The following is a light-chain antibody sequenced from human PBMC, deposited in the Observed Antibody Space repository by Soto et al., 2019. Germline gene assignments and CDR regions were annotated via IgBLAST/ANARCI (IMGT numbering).Light chain of an antibody. V-gene: IGKV1-5*03. CDR2: KAS. CDR1: QSISSW. Sequence: DIQMTQSPSXLSXTAGDRGTITCRASQSISSWLAWYQQKPGKAPKLLIYKASSLESGVPSRFSGSGSGTEFTLTISSLQPDDFATYYCQQYNSYSRTFGQGTKVDI. J-gene: IGKJ1*01. CDR3: QQYNSYSRT.